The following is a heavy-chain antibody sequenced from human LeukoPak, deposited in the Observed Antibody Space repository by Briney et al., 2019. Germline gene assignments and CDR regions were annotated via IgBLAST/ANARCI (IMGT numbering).Heavy chain of an antibody. J-gene: IGHJ1*01. CDR3: ARGRSEQWLVRRGDFQH. V-gene: IGHV4-61*02. Sequence: PSETLSLTCTVSGGSISSGSYYWSWIRQPAGKGLEWIGRIYTSGSTNYNPSLKSRITISVDTSKNQFSLKLTSVTAADTAVYYCARGRSEQWLVRRGDFQHWGQGTLVTVSS. CDR1: GGSISSGSYY. CDR2: IYTSGST. D-gene: IGHD6-19*01.